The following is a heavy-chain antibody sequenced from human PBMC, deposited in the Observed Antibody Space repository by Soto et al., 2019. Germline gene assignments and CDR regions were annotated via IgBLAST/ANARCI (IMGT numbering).Heavy chain of an antibody. CDR1: GFSLTTYDMG. CDR2: IYWDDDK. Sequence: QITLKESGPTLVRPAQTLTLTCAFSGFSLTTYDMGVAWIRQPPGKALEWLALIYWDDDKRYSPSLKDRLATYKDTSRNQVVLTITNMDPGDTATYFCAHAGDYDLLTFDHWGPGTMVTVSS. CDR3: AHAGDYDLLTFDH. V-gene: IGHV2-5*02. D-gene: IGHD4-17*01. J-gene: IGHJ4*02.